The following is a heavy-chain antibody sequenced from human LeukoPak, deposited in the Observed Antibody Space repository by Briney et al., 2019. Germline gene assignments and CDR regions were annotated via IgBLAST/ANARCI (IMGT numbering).Heavy chain of an antibody. V-gene: IGHV4-34*01. D-gene: IGHD3-9*01. Sequence: SETLSLTCAVYGGSFSGYYWSWIRQPPGKGLEWIGEINHSGSTNYNPSLKSRVTISVDTSKNQFSLKLSSVTAADTAVYYCARVTAYGRYFDWSYYFDYWGQGTLATVSS. CDR3: ARVTAYGRYFDWSYYFDY. CDR1: GGSFSGYY. J-gene: IGHJ4*02. CDR2: INHSGST.